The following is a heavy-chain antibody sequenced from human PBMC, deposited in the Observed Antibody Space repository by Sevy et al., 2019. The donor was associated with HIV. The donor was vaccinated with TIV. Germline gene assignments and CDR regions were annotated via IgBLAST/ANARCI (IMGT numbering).Heavy chain of an antibody. CDR2: ISGSGGST. CDR3: AKDLGIGWPNYYFDY. D-gene: IGHD1-26*01. V-gene: IGHV3-23*01. Sequence: GGSLRLSCAASGFTFSSYAMSWVRQAPGKGLEWVSAISGSGGSTDYAYSVKGRFTISRDNSKNTLYLQMNSLRAEDTAVYYCAKDLGIGWPNYYFDYWGQGTLVTVSS. J-gene: IGHJ4*02. CDR1: GFTFSSYA.